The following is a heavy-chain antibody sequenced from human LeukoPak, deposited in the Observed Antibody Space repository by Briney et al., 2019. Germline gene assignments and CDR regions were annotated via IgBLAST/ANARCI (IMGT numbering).Heavy chain of an antibody. V-gene: IGHV4-34*01. CDR3: AGCPYRAHCWYFEL. CDR1: GGSFSGYY. J-gene: IGHJ2*01. Sequence: SSETLSLTCAVYGGSFSGYYWSWLRQPPGKGLEWIGEINHSGSTNYNPSLWSRVTISVDTSKNQFSLKLSSVAVADTAVYYCAGCPYRAHCWYFELWGRGTLVTVSS. D-gene: IGHD2-2*02. CDR2: INHSGST.